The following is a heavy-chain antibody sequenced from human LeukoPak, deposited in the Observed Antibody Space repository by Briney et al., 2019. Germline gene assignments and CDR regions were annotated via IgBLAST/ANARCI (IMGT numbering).Heavy chain of an antibody. CDR2: INPNSGGT. J-gene: IGHJ4*02. CDR1: GYTFTGYY. D-gene: IGHD3-3*01. CDR3: ARVPDFWSGYYGGEYYFDY. Sequence: EASVKVSCKASGYTFTGYYMHWVRQAPGQGLEWMGWINPNSGGTNYAQKFQGRVTMTRDTSISTAYMELSRLRSGDTAVYYCARVPDFWSGYYGGEYYFDYWGQGTLVTVSS. V-gene: IGHV1-2*02.